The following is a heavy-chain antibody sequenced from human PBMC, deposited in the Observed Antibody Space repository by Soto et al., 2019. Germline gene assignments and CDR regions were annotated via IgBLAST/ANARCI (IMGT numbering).Heavy chain of an antibody. CDR2: INAGNGGT. CDR1: GYTFTSYG. V-gene: IGHV1-3*01. J-gene: IGHJ4*02. CDR3: SRGYPPRDQLGNLPGAF. Sequence: ASVKVSCKASGYTFTSYGIHWVRQAPGQGLEWMGLINAGNGGTKYAEKFQGRVTITRDTSASTAYMDLSSLRSEDTAIYYCSRGYPPRDQLGNLPGAFWGQGTLVTVSS. D-gene: IGHD1-1*01.